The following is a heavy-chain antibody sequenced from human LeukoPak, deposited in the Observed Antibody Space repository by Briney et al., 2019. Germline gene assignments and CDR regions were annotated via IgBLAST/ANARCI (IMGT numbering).Heavy chain of an antibody. J-gene: IGHJ4*02. V-gene: IGHV3-21*01. Sequence: GGSLRPSCAASGFTFSSYSMNWVRQAPGKGLEWVSSISSSSSYIYYADSVKGRFTISRDNAKNSLYLQMNSLRAEDTAVYYCARHWTGTKSFDYWGQGTLVTVSS. D-gene: IGHD1-14*01. CDR2: ISSSSSYI. CDR3: ARHWTGTKSFDY. CDR1: GFTFSSYS.